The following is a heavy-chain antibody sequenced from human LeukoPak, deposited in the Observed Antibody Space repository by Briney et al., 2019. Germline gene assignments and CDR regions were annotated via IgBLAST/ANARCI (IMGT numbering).Heavy chain of an antibody. D-gene: IGHD2-15*01. J-gene: IGHJ4*02. CDR2: IYHSGST. CDR3: ARGLTYCSDGSCYFLDY. Sequence: SETLSLTCTVSGYSISSGYYWGWIRQPPGKGLEWIGSIYHSGSTYYNPSLKSRVTISVDTSKNQFSLKLSSVTAADTAVYYCARGLTYCSDGSCYFLDYWGQGALVTVSS. CDR1: GYSISSGYY. V-gene: IGHV4-38-2*02.